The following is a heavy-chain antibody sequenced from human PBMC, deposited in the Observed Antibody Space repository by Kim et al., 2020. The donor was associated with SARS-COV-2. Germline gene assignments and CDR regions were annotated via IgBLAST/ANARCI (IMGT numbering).Heavy chain of an antibody. V-gene: IGHV3-33*01. CDR2: IWYDGSNK. J-gene: IGHJ6*02. CDR3: ARDILTDYSSGWYYYYGMDV. Sequence: GGSLRLSCAASGFTFSSYGMHWVRQAPGKGLEWVAVIWYDGSNKYYADSVKGRFTISRDNSKNTLYLQMNSLRAEDTAVYYCARDILTDYSSGWYYYYGMDVWGQGTTVTVSS. D-gene: IGHD6-19*01. CDR1: GFTFSSYG.